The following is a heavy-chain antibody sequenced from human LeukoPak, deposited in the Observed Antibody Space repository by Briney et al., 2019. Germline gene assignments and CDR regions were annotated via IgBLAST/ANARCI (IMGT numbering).Heavy chain of an antibody. CDR1: GFPFSRYS. D-gene: IGHD3-22*01. CDR2: ISTDSRTI. J-gene: IGHJ4*03. V-gene: IGHV3-48*01. CDR3: TTYFDTTGYFEEAYDT. Sequence: GGSLRLSCAPSGFPFSRYSMNWVRQAPGEGLECVAYISTDSRTIYSGDSVKGRFSISRDNDKTLLYLQMENLRVEDTAVYYCTTYFDTTGYFEEAYDTWGQGTLVTVSA.